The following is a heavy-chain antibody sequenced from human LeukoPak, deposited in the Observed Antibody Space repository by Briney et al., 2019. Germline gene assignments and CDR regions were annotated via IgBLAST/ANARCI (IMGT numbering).Heavy chain of an antibody. Sequence: GGSLRLSCAASGFTFSNAWMSWVRQAPGKGLEWVGRIKSKTDGGTTDYAAPVKGRFTISRDDSKNTLYLQMNSLKTEDTAVYYCTTDPVEDSTSWYAQYFQHWGQGTLVTVSS. V-gene: IGHV3-15*05. J-gene: IGHJ1*01. CDR2: IKSKTDGGTT. D-gene: IGHD6-13*01. CDR3: TTDPVEDSTSWYAQYFQH. CDR1: GFTFSNAW.